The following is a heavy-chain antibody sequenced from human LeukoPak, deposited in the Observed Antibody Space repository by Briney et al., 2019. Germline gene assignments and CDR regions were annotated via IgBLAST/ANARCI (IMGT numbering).Heavy chain of an antibody. Sequence: PGGSLRLSCAASGFTFSDYYMSWIRQAPGKGLEWVSYISSSSSYTNYADSVKGRFTISRDNAKNSLYLQMKTLRPDDTALYYCARDNYGSGSYLDYWGQGTLVTVSS. V-gene: IGHV3-11*05. CDR1: GFTFSDYY. CDR3: ARDNYGSGSYLDY. J-gene: IGHJ4*02. D-gene: IGHD3-10*01. CDR2: ISSSSSYT.